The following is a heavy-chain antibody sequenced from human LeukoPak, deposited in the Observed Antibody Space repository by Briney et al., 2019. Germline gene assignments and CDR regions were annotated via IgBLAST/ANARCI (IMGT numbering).Heavy chain of an antibody. CDR1: GFTFSSYA. J-gene: IGHJ4*02. V-gene: IGHV3-23*01. D-gene: IGHD3-3*01. Sequence: GGSLRLSCAASGFTFSSYAMSWVRQAPGKGLEWVSAISGSGGSTYYADSVKGRFTISRDNSKNTLYLQMNSLRAEDTAVYYCAKPGYDFWSGYYPSPYYFDYWGQGTLVTVSS. CDR3: AKPGYDFWSGYYPSPYYFDY. CDR2: ISGSGGST.